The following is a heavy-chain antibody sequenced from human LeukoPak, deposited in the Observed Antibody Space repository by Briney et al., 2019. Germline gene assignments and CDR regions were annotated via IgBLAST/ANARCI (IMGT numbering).Heavy chain of an antibody. V-gene: IGHV3-48*03. Sequence: GGSLRLSCAASGFTFSGYEMNWVRQAPGKGLEWVSYISSSGSTIYYADSVKGRFTISRDNAKNSLYLQMNSLRAEDTAVYYCARDGGSAWFLDYWGQGTLVTVSS. D-gene: IGHD6-19*01. J-gene: IGHJ4*02. CDR1: GFTFSGYE. CDR3: ARDGGSAWFLDY. CDR2: ISSSGSTI.